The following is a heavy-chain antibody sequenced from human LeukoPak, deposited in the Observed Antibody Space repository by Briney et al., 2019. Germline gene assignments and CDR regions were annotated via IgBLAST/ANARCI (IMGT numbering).Heavy chain of an antibody. CDR2: IYHSGST. J-gene: IGHJ6*03. CDR3: ARGGYCSSTSCYKDYYYYMDV. V-gene: IGHV4-30-2*01. Sequence: SQTLSLTCTVSGGSISSGSYFWSWIRQPPGKGLEWIGEIYHSGSTNYNPSLKSRVTISVDKSKNQFSLKLSSVTAADTAVYYCARGGYCSSTSCYKDYYYYMDVWGKGTTVTVSS. CDR1: GGSISSGSYF. D-gene: IGHD2-2*02.